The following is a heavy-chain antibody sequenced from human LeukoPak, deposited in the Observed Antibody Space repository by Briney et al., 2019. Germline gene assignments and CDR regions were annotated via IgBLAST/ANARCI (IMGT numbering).Heavy chain of an antibody. D-gene: IGHD6-13*01. CDR2: IYYSGST. CDR3: ARGVTIAAAGTAFDY. Sequence: YPSETLSLTCTVSGGSISSYYWSWIRQPPGKGLEWIGYIYYSGSTNYNPSLKSRVTISVDTSKNQFSLKLSSVTAADTAVYYCARGVTIAAAGTAFDYWGQGTLVTVSS. CDR1: GGSISSYY. J-gene: IGHJ4*02. V-gene: IGHV4-59*08.